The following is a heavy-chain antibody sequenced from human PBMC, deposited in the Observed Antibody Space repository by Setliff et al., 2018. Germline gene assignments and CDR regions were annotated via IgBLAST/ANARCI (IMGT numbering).Heavy chain of an antibody. CDR1: DGSLSTYY. J-gene: IGHJ4*02. D-gene: IGHD5-12*01. Sequence: PSETLSLTCTVSDGSLSTYYWSWIRQPPGKGLEFIGYVYYSGTANYSPSLRSRFTISVDTSKNQFSLKLRSVAAADTAVYYCARGGTFRYFDFWGQGAPVTVPQ. V-gene: IGHV4-59*01. CDR2: VYYSGTA. CDR3: ARGGTFRYFDF.